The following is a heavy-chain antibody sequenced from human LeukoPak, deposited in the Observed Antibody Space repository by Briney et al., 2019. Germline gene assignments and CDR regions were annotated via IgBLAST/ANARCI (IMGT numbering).Heavy chain of an antibody. V-gene: IGHV4-39*01. D-gene: IGHD3-3*01. CDR2: IYYSGST. J-gene: IGHJ4*01. Sequence: KTSETLSLTCTVSGGSISSSSYYWGWIRQPPGKGLEWIGSIYYSGSTYYNPSLKSRVTISVDTSKNQFSLKLSSVTAADTAVYYCARYEFGRDFDYWGQGTLVNVSS. CDR3: ARYEFGRDFDY. CDR1: GGSISSSSYY.